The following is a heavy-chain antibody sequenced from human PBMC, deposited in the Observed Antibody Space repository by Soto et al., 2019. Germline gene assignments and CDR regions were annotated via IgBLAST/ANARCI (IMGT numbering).Heavy chain of an antibody. J-gene: IGHJ4*02. D-gene: IGHD4-17*01. CDR2: IYWDDDK. CDR1: GFSLTSRGVG. CDR3: AHRNAYGDDGGDFGD. Sequence: QITLKESGPTLVKPTQTLTLTCTFSGFSLTSRGVGVGWIRQPPGEALECLALIYWDDDKRYSPSLRRRLTITKDTSKNQVVRTQSNVDPVDLASYFCAHRNAYGDDGGDFGDWGQGTLDTVTS. V-gene: IGHV2-5*02.